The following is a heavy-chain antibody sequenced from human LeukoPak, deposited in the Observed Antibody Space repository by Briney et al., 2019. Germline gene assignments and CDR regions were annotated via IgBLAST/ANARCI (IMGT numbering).Heavy chain of an antibody. CDR2: INSGGSST. CDR1: GFTFSRYW. D-gene: IGHD6-19*01. V-gene: IGHV3-74*01. CDR3: AKQDIRSSAWYD. Sequence: PGGSLRLFCAASGFTFSRYWMHWVRQAPGKGLVWVSRINSGGSSTTYADSVKGRFTISRDNSKNTLYLQMNSLRAEDTAVYYCAKQDIRSSAWYDWGQGTLVTVSS. J-gene: IGHJ4*02.